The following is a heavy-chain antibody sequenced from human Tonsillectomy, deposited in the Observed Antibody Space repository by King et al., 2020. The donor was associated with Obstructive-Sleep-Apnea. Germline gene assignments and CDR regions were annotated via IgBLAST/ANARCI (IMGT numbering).Heavy chain of an antibody. Sequence: QLQESGPGLVKPSETLSLTCTVSGGSISSYYWSWIRQPPGKGLEWIGYIYYRWSTNYNPSLKSRVTTSVDTSKNQFSLKLSSVTAADTAVYYCARAPNLGYCSSTSCYVWFDPWGQGTLVTVSS. CDR3: ARAPNLGYCSSTSCYVWFDP. CDR1: GGSISSYY. V-gene: IGHV4-59*01. CDR2: IYYRWST. D-gene: IGHD2-2*01. J-gene: IGHJ5*02.